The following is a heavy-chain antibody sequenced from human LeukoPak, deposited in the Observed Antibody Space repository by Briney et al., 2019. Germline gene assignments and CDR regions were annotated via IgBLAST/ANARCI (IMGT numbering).Heavy chain of an antibody. Sequence: PSETLSLTCAVYGGSFSGYYWSWIRQPPGKGLEWIGEINHSGSTNYNPSLKSRVTISVDTSKNQFSLKLSSVTAADTAVYYCARGEYSFDPWGQGTLVTVSS. J-gene: IGHJ5*02. D-gene: IGHD2-21*01. CDR3: ARGEYSFDP. V-gene: IGHV4-34*01. CDR2: INHSGST. CDR1: GGSFSGYY.